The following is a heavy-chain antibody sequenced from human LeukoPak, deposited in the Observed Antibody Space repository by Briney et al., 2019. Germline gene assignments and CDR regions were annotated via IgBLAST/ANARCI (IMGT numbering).Heavy chain of an antibody. D-gene: IGHD6-13*01. V-gene: IGHV4-61*01. J-gene: IGHJ4*02. CDR3: ARGKPRPARYSSSSFDY. CDR2: IHYSGST. Sequence: SETLSLTCTVSGGSVSSGSYYWSWIRQPPGKGLEWIGYIHYSGSTNYNPSLKSRVTISVDTSKNQFSLKLSSVTAADAAVYYCARGKPRPARYSSSSFDYWGQGTLVTVSS. CDR1: GGSVSSGSYY.